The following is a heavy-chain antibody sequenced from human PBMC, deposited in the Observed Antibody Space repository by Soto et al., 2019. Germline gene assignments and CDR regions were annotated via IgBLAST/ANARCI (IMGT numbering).Heavy chain of an antibody. Sequence: GASVKVSCKASGGTFSSYAISWVRQAPGQGLEWMGGIIPIFGTANYAQKFQGRVTITADNSKNTLYLQMNSLRAEDTAVYYCAKKIDSSGWHDAFDIWGQGTMVTVSS. CDR1: GGTFSSYA. CDR2: IIPIFGTA. V-gene: IGHV1-69*06. CDR3: AKKIDSSGWHDAFDI. D-gene: IGHD6-19*01. J-gene: IGHJ3*02.